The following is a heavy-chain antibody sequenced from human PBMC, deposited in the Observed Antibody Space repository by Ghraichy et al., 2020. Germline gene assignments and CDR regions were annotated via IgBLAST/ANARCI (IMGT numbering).Heavy chain of an antibody. V-gene: IGHV3-7*01. Sequence: GGSLRLSCAASGFTFSGYWMSWVRQAPGKGLEWVANIKQDGSEKYYVDSVKGRFTISRDNAENSVFLQMNSLRAEDTALYYCARYPPDYWGQGTLVTVSS. CDR3: ARYPPDY. CDR2: IKQDGSEK. CDR1: GFTFSGYW. J-gene: IGHJ4*02.